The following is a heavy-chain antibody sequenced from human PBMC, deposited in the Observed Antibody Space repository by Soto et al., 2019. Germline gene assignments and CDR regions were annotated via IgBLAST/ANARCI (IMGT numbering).Heavy chain of an antibody. CDR1: GGSISSYY. V-gene: IGHV4-59*08. CDR2: ISYTGST. Sequence: QVQLQESGPGLVKPSETLSLTCSVSGGSISSYYWGWIRQPPGKGLEWIGYISYTGSTDYSHSLKSRVTISVDTSKNQFSLKVRSVTAADTAIYFCARHYPIGNNWNYFDYWGRGTLVTVSS. CDR3: ARHYPIGNNWNYFDY. D-gene: IGHD1-1*01. J-gene: IGHJ4*02.